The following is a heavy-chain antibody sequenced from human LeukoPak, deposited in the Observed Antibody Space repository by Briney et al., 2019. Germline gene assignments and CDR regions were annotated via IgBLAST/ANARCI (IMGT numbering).Heavy chain of an antibody. CDR1: GFTFSGYW. Sequence: GGSLRLSCAASGFTFSGYWMHWVRQGPEKGLELVSRIDNDGHGIIYADSVKGRFTTSRDNAKNTLYLQMNSLRVEDTAVYYCAAGGGWDPSFGVVTHIDVWGKGTTVGVS. CDR3: AAGGGWDPSFGVVTHIDV. CDR2: IDNDGHGI. D-gene: IGHD3-3*01. V-gene: IGHV3-74*01. J-gene: IGHJ6*03.